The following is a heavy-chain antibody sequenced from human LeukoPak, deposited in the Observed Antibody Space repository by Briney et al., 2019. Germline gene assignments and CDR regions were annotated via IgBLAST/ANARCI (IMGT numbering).Heavy chain of an antibody. V-gene: IGHV1-69*01. CDR1: GGTFSSYA. CDR3: AGGYCSSTSCYYYYYYGMDV. CDR2: IIPIFGTA. Sequence: SVKVSCKASGGTFSSYAISWVRQAPRQGLEWMGGIIPIFGTANYAQKFQGRVTITADESTSTAYMELSSLRSEDTAVYYCAGGYCSSTSCYYYYYYGMDVWGQGTTVTVSS. J-gene: IGHJ6*02. D-gene: IGHD2-2*01.